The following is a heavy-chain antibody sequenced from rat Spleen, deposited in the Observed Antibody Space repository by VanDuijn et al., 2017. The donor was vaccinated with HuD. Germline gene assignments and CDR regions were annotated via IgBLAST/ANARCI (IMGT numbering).Heavy chain of an antibody. CDR3: ARLYYYSSFDY. CDR1: GFTFSNYD. Sequence: EVQLVESGGGLVQPGRSMKLSCAASGFTFSNYDMAWVRQAPKKGLEWVAYISYDGGRTYYRDSVQGRFTISRDNTKSTLYLQMDSLRSEDTATYYCARLYYYSSFDYWGQGVMVTVSS. D-gene: IGHD1-2*01. J-gene: IGHJ2*01. V-gene: IGHV5-25*01. CDR2: ISYDGGRT.